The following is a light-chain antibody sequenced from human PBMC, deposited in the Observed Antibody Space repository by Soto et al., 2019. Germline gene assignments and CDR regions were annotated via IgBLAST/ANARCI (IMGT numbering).Light chain of an antibody. CDR3: AAWDDSLSVPYV. CDR2: RNN. J-gene: IGLJ1*01. V-gene: IGLV1-47*01. CDR1: SSNIGSNY. Sequence: QSVLTQPPSASGTPGQRVTISCSGSSSNIGSNYVYWYQQLPGTAPKLLIYRNNLRPSGVPDRFSGSKSGTSASLAISGLRSEDEADYYCAAWDDSLSVPYVFGTGTKVTVL.